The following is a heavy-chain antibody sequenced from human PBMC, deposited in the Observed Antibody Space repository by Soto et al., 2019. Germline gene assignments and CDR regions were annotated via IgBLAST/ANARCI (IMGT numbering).Heavy chain of an antibody. Sequence: QVQLVESGGGVVQPGRSLRLSCAASGFTFSSYAMHWVRQAPGKGLEWVAVISYDGSNKYYADSVKGRFTISRDNSKNTLYLQMNSLRAEDTAVYYCARDGVSSEKQRDYYYYGMDVWGQGTTVTVSS. V-gene: IGHV3-30-3*01. J-gene: IGHJ6*02. CDR1: GFTFSSYA. CDR3: ARDGVSSEKQRDYYYYGMDV. CDR2: ISYDGSNK. D-gene: IGHD6-25*01.